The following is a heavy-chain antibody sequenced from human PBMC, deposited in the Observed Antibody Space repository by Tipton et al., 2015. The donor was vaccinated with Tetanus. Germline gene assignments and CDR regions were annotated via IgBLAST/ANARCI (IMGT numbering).Heavy chain of an antibody. J-gene: IGHJ4*02. V-gene: IGHV3-30*18. Sequence: SLRLSCAASGFRFSYSGMHWVRQAPGKGLEWVAVIPFDGRNERYADSVKGRFIISRDNSKNTLYLQMNSPRPEDTAVYYCAKEFQRARIRFFDSWGRGTQVTASS. CDR1: GFRFSYSG. CDR2: IPFDGRNE. CDR3: AKEFQRARIRFFDS. D-gene: IGHD2-15*01.